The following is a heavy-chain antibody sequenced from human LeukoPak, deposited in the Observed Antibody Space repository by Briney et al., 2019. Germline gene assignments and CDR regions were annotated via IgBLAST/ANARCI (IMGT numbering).Heavy chain of an antibody. CDR2: ISGSGGST. Sequence: GGSLRLSCAASGFTFSSYAMSWVRQAPGKGLEWVSAISGSGGSTYYADSVKGRFTISRDNSKNTLHLQMNSLRAEDTAVYYCAKDRGYSGSRNYFDYWGQGTLVTVSS. D-gene: IGHD1-26*01. CDR3: AKDRGYSGSRNYFDY. V-gene: IGHV3-23*01. J-gene: IGHJ4*02. CDR1: GFTFSSYA.